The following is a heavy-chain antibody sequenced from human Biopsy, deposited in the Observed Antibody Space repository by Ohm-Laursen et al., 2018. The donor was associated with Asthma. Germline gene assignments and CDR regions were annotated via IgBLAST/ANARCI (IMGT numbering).Heavy chain of an antibody. V-gene: IGHV1-69*13. CDR3: ARKAGSCISRTCYSLDF. D-gene: IGHD2-2*01. J-gene: IGHJ4*02. Sequence: AASVKVSCKSLGGTFNTYVIGWVRQAPGQGLEWMGGINSVFGTTTYPQKFQDRVTITADDSTSTVYMELSSLRSADTAVYYCARKAGSCISRTCYSLDFWGQGTLVTVSS. CDR2: INSVFGTT. CDR1: GGTFNTYV.